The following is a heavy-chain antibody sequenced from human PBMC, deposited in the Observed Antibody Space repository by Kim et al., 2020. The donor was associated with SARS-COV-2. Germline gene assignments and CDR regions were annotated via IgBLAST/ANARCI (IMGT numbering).Heavy chain of an antibody. Sequence: GGSLRLSCAASGFTFSSYWMHWVRQAPGKGLVWVSRINSDGSSTSYADSVKGRFTISRDNAKNTLYLQMNSLRAEDTAVYYCARDWSYYDILTGYYSGLSVDYWGQGTLVTVSS. J-gene: IGHJ4*02. V-gene: IGHV3-74*01. CDR2: INSDGSST. CDR3: ARDWSYYDILTGYYSGLSVDY. CDR1: GFTFSSYW. D-gene: IGHD3-9*01.